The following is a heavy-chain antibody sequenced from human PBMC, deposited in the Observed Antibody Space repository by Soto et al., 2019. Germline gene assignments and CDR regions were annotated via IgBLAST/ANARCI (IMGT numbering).Heavy chain of an antibody. V-gene: IGHV4-31*03. J-gene: IGHJ5*02. Sequence: HVQLQESGPGLVKPSQTLSLTCTVSGVSISSGTYYWSWIRQHPGKGLEYIGYTYYSGRTYYNPSVKSRVTLSVDTSKNHVSLNLRSVTDADTAIYYCARGIAADYLLLLYWFDPWGQGSLVTVSS. CDR2: TYYSGRT. CDR3: ARGIAADYLLLLYWFDP. CDR1: GVSISSGTYY. D-gene: IGHD2-21*01.